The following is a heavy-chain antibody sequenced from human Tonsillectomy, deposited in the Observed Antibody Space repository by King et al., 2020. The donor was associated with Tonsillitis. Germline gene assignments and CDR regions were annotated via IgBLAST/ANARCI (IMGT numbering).Heavy chain of an antibody. J-gene: IGHJ6*02. CDR3: ARVSEQSVTYSGMDV. CDR2: INPSSGTT. V-gene: IGHV1-46*01. CDR1: GYTFTRYY. Sequence: QLVQSGAEVKKPGASVKVSCKASGYTFTRYYMHWVRQAPGQGLEWMGIINPSSGTTSYAQKFQGRVTMTRDTSTSTVYMELSSLRSDDTAVYYCARVSEQSVTYSGMDVWGQGTTVTVSS. D-gene: IGHD5-18*01.